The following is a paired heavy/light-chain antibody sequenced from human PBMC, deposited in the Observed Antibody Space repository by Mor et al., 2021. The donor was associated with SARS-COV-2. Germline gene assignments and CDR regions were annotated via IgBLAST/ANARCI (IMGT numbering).Light chain of an antibody. J-gene: IGKJ4*01. CDR2: AAS. V-gene: IGKV1-27*01. CDR1: QDISNF. Sequence: DIQMTQSPSSLSASVGDRVTITCRASQDISNFLAWYQQKPGKIPKLLIYAASTLQPGVPSRFSGSGSGTDFTLTISSLQPEDFATYYCQKYNSDPLTFGGGTNVEIK. CDR3: QKYNSDPLT.
Heavy chain of an antibody. V-gene: IGHV3-48*02. CDR3: ARIAWLHYYSSGSYLNGMDV. CDR1: GFSFSSYS. J-gene: IGHJ6*02. D-gene: IGHD3-10*01. CDR2: ISTTSNTI. Sequence: EVQLVESGGGLVQPGGSRRLSCAASGFSFSSYSMNWVRQAPGKGLEWVSYISTTSNTIYYADSVKARFTISRDNAKNSLYLQMNSLRDEDTAVYYCARIAWLHYYSSGSYLNGMDVWGQGTTVTVSS.